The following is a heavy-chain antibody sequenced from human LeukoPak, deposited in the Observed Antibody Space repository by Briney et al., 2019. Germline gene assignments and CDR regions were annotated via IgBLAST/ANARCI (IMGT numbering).Heavy chain of an antibody. V-gene: IGHV3-23*01. CDR2: ITGYSEST. CDR1: GFTFSNYA. Sequence: GGSLRLSCAASGFTFSNYAMSWVRQAPGKVLEWVSIITGYSESTYYADSVKGRFTISRDNSQNTLYLQMNSLRVEDTAIYYCAKYRSGYLYYFDYWGQGTLVTVSS. D-gene: IGHD3-22*01. CDR3: AKYRSGYLYYFDY. J-gene: IGHJ4*02.